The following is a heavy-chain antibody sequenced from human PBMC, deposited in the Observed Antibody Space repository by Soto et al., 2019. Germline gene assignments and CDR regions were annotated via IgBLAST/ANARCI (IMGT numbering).Heavy chain of an antibody. CDR1: GGPFSSYA. Sequence: QVQLVQSGAEVKKPGSSVKVSCKASGGPFSSYAISWVRQAPGQGLEWMGGIIPISGTANYAQKFQCRVTITADESTSTAYIELSSLRSEDTAVYYCARSQGSSTSLEIYYYYYYGMDVWGQGTTVTVSS. CDR2: IIPISGTA. J-gene: IGHJ6*02. D-gene: IGHD2-2*01. V-gene: IGHV1-69*01. CDR3: ARSQGSSTSLEIYYYYYYGMDV.